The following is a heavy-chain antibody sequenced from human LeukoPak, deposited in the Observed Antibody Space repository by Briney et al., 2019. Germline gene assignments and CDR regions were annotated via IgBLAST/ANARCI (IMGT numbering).Heavy chain of an antibody. V-gene: IGHV3-11*04. J-gene: IGHJ4*02. CDR1: GFTFSDYY. Sequence: PGGSLRLSCAASGFTFSDYYMSWIRQAPGKGLEWISYISNTASIMYYPDSVKGRFTISRDNAKNSLYLQMDSLRVEDTAVYYCARQGDSNSWAGNDYWGQGTPVTVSS. D-gene: IGHD6-13*01. CDR3: ARQGDSNSWAGNDY. CDR2: ISNTASIM.